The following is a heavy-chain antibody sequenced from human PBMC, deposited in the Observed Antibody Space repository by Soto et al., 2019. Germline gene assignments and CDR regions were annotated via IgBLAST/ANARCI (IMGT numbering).Heavy chain of an antibody. CDR1: GGSFSGYY. CDR2: INHSGST. CDR3: ARGGITGEPYFDY. J-gene: IGHJ4*02. Sequence: SETLSLTCAVYGGSFSGYYWSWIRQPPGKGLEWIGEINHSGSTNYNPSLKSRVTISVDTSKNQFSLKLSSVTAADTAVYYCARGGITGEPYFDYWGQGTLVTVSS. V-gene: IGHV4-34*01. D-gene: IGHD7-27*01.